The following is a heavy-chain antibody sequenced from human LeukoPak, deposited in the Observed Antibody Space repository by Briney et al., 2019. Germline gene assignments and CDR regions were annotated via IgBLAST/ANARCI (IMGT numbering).Heavy chain of an antibody. V-gene: IGHV4-34*01. CDR1: VGSFSGYY. CDR2: INHSRSN. D-gene: IGHD3-10*01. CDR3: ARGGMVRGVMWTKYYYYYGMDV. Sequence: SETLSLTCVVYVGSFSGYYWSWIRQPLRNGLEWIGQINHSRSNNYNRSLKSRVTISVDTSKNQFSLKLSSVAAADTAVYYCARGGMVRGVMWTKYYYYYGMDVWGQGTTVTVSS. J-gene: IGHJ6*02.